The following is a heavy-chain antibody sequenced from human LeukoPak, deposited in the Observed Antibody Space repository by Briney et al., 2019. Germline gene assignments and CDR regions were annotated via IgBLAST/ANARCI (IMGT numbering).Heavy chain of an antibody. CDR1: GSTVSSNY. J-gene: IGHJ3*02. V-gene: IGHV3-53*01. D-gene: IGHD2-2*01. CDR2: IYSGGST. Sequence: GGSLRLSCAASGSTVSSNYMSWVRQAPGKGLEWVSVIYSGGSTYYADSVKGRFTISRDNSKNTLYLQMNSLRAEDTAVYYCARSTSIYHDAFDIWGQGTVVTVSS. CDR3: ARSTSIYHDAFDI.